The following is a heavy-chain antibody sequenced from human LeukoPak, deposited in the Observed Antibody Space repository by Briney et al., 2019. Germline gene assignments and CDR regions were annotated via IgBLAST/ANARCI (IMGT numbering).Heavy chain of an antibody. CDR2: IYYSGRT. J-gene: IGHJ3*02. Sequence: PSETLSLTCIVSGVSISSGDYYWGWIRQPPGKGLEWIGSIYYSGRTYYNTPLKSRVTISEYTSMNQLSLKLSFVTAADSAVYYCARHRTAINRYGPYDAFDIWGRGTMVTVSS. V-gene: IGHV4-39*01. CDR1: GVSISSGDYY. D-gene: IGHD5-18*01. CDR3: ARHRTAINRYGPYDAFDI.